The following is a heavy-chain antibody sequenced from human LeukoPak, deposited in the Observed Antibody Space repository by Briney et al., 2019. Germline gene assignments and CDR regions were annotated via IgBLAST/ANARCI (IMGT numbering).Heavy chain of an antibody. CDR3: AKAYSILAPYFDY. D-gene: IGHD4-11*01. Sequence: GGSLRLSCAASGFTFSSYAMSWVRRAPGKGLEWVSGISGSGGSAYYADSVKGRFTISRDNSKNTLYLQMNSLRAEDTAVYYCAKAYSILAPYFDYWGQGTLVTVSS. CDR2: ISGSGGSA. CDR1: GFTFSSYA. J-gene: IGHJ4*02. V-gene: IGHV3-23*01.